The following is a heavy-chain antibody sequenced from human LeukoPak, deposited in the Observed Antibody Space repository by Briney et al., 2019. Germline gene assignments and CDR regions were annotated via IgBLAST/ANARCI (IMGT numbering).Heavy chain of an antibody. CDR1: RFTFSNYG. CDR3: AKDAAAAGTLYYYYYYMDV. Sequence: GGSLRLSCAASRFTFSNYGMHWVRQAPGKGPEWVAFIRFDGSDKYYADSVKGRFTISRDNSKNTLYLQMNSLRTEDTAVYYCAKDAAAAGTLYYYYYYMDVWGKGTTVTVSS. V-gene: IGHV3-30*02. D-gene: IGHD6-13*01. J-gene: IGHJ6*03. CDR2: IRFDGSDK.